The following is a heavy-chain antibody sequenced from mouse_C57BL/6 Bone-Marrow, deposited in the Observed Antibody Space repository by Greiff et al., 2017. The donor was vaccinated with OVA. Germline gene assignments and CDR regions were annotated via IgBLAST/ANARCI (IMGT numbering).Heavy chain of an antibody. CDR1: GFTFSDYY. J-gene: IGHJ1*03. D-gene: IGHD1-1*01. Sequence: EVKLMESGGGLVQPGGSLKLSCAASGFTFSDYYMYCVRQTPEKRLEWVAYISNGGGSTYYPDTVKGRFTISRDNAKNTLYRQMSRLKSEDTAMYYCARHPNYYGSSYGVYWYFDVWGTGTTVTVSS. CDR2: ISNGGGST. CDR3: ARHPNYYGSSYGVYWYFDV. V-gene: IGHV5-12*01.